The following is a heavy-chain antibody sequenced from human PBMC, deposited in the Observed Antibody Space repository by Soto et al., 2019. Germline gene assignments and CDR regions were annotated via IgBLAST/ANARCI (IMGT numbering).Heavy chain of an antibody. CDR3: ARGGFEQWLGGGYYYYYGMDV. V-gene: IGHV3-11*06. D-gene: IGHD6-19*01. J-gene: IGHJ6*02. CDR1: GFTFSDYY. CDR2: ISSSSSYT. Sequence: GGSLRLSCAASGFTFSDYYMSWIRQAPGKGLEWVSYISSSSSYTNYADSVKGRFTISRDNAKNSLYLQMNSLRAEDTAVYYCARGGFEQWLGGGYYYYYGMDVWGQGTTVTVSS.